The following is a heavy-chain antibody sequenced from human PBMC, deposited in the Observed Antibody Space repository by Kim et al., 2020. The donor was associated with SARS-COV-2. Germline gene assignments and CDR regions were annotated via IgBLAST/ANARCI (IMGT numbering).Heavy chain of an antibody. J-gene: IGHJ6*01. CDR2: INHSGST. CDR3: ARGPRDFWSGYYPYYYYYG. V-gene: IGHV4-34*01. CDR1: GGSFSGYY. D-gene: IGHD3-3*01. Sequence: SETLSLTCAVYGGSFSGYYWSWIRQPPGKGLEWIGEINHSGSTNYNPSLKSRVTISVDTSKNQFSLMLSSVTAADTAVYYCARGPRDFWSGYYPYYYYYG.